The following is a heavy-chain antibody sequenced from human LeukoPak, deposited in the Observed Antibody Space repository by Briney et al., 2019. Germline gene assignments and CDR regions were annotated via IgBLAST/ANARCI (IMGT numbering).Heavy chain of an antibody. D-gene: IGHD3-16*01. CDR1: GFTFSSYD. CDR2: IGTAGDT. V-gene: IGHV3-13*01. CDR3: ARETGGGAFDI. J-gene: IGHJ3*02. Sequence: GGSLRLSCAASGFTFSSYDMHWVRQATGKGLEWVSAIGTAGDTYYPGSVKGRFTISRENAKNSLYLQMNSLRAGDTAVYYCARETGGGAFDIWGQGTMVTVSS.